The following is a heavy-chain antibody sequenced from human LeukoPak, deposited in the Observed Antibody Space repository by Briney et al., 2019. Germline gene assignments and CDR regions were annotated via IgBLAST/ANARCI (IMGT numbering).Heavy chain of an antibody. CDR1: GFTFSSYW. Sequence: GGSLRLSCAASGFTFSSYWMHWVRQTPGKGLVWVSHINGDGSSTSYADSVKGRFTISRDNAKNTLYLQMNGLRAEDTAVYYCARDGVQLWFGGQGTLVTVSS. D-gene: IGHD5-18*01. CDR3: ARDGVQLWF. J-gene: IGHJ4*02. CDR2: INGDGSST. V-gene: IGHV3-74*01.